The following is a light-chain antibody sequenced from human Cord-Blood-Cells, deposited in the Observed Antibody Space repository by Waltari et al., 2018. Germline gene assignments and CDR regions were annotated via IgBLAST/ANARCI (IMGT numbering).Light chain of an antibody. V-gene: IGLV1-44*01. CDR1: SSNIGSNT. CDR3: AAWDDSLNVV. J-gene: IGLJ2*01. Sequence: QSVLTQPPSASGTPGQRVTISCSGSSSNIGSNTVNWYQQLPGTAPTLRIYSNNQRPSGVPDRFSGSKSGTAASLAISGLQSEDEADYYCAAWDDSLNVVFGGGTKLTVL. CDR2: SNN.